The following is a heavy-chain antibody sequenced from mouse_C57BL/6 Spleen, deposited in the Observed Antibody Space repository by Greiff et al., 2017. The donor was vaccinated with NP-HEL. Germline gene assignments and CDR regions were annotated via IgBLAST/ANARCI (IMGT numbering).Heavy chain of an antibody. Sequence: VMLVESGPGLVQPSQSLSITCTVSGFSLTSYGVHWVRQSPGKGLEWLGVIWSVGSTDYNAAFISRLSISKDNSKSQVFFKMNSLQADDTAIYYCARRGNYGGGSYAMADWGQGTSVTVSS. CDR1: GFSLTSYG. CDR3: ARRGNYGGGSYAMAD. J-gene: IGHJ4*01. D-gene: IGHD2-1*01. CDR2: IWSVGST. V-gene: IGHV2-2*01.